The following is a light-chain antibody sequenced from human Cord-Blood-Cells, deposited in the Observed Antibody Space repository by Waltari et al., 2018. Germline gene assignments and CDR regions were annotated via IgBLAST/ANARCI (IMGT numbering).Light chain of an antibody. Sequence: EIVMTQSTATLSVSPGERATFSCRASQSVSSNLAWYQQKPGQAPRLLIYGASTRATGIPARFSGSGSGTEFTLTISSLQSEDFAVYYCQQYNNWPFTFGPGTKVDIK. J-gene: IGKJ3*01. CDR3: QQYNNWPFT. CDR2: GAS. CDR1: QSVSSN. V-gene: IGKV3-15*01.